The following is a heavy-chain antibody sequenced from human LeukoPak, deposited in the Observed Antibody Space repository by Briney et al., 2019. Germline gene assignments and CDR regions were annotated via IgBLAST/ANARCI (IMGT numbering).Heavy chain of an antibody. D-gene: IGHD3-22*01. Sequence: GGSLRLSCAVSGFTFSSYSMNWVRQAPGKGLEWVSSISSSSSYIYYADSVKGRFTISRDNAKNSLYLQMNSLRAEDTAVYYCARGPYYDSSGYYSGYWGQGTLVTVSS. V-gene: IGHV3-21*01. J-gene: IGHJ4*02. CDR3: ARGPYYDSSGYYSGY. CDR1: GFTFSSYS. CDR2: ISSSSSYI.